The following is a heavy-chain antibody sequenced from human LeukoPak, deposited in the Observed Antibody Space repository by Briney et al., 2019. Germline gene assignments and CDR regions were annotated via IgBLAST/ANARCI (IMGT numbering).Heavy chain of an antibody. D-gene: IGHD6-19*01. CDR3: ARNRGWYATDV. V-gene: IGHV4-61*01. J-gene: IGHJ6*02. Sequence: SETLSLTCSVSGGSVRSDISHWSWIRQPPGKVLEWIAYVHYSGSASYNPSLESRVTISLDKSQNQFSLELTSVTAADTAVYYCARNRGWYATDVWGQGAAVTVSS. CDR1: GGSVRSDISH. CDR2: VHYSGSA.